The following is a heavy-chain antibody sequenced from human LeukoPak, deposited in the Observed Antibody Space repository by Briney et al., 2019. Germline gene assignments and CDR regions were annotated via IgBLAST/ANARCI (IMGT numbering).Heavy chain of an antibody. V-gene: IGHV1-18*01. J-gene: IGHJ4*02. CDR2: ISAYNGNT. Sequence: ASVKVSCKASGYTFTSYGISWVRHAPGQGLEWMGWISAYNGNTNYAQKLQGRVTMTTDTSTSTAYMELRSLRSDDTAVYYCARDLKSDDYYDSSGYPQPFDYWGQGTLVTVSS. D-gene: IGHD3-22*01. CDR3: ARDLKSDDYYDSSGYPQPFDY. CDR1: GYTFTSYG.